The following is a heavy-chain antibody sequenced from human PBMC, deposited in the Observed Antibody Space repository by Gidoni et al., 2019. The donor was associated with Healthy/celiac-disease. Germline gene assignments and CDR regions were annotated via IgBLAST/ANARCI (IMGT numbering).Heavy chain of an antibody. D-gene: IGHD6-13*01. Sequence: EVQLVESGGGLVQPGRSLRLSCAASGFTLDDYAMHWVRQAPGKGLEWVSGISWNSGSIGYADSVKGRFTISRDNAKNSLYLQMNSLRAEDTALYYCAKDIGSSWYEDLVDYWGQGTLVTVSS. CDR2: ISWNSGSI. V-gene: IGHV3-9*01. J-gene: IGHJ4*02. CDR3: AKDIGSSWYEDLVDY. CDR1: GFTLDDYA.